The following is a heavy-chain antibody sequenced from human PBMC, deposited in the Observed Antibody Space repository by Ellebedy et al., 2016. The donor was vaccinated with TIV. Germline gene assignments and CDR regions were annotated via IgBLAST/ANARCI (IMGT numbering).Heavy chain of an antibody. CDR1: GGSFSGYY. D-gene: IGHD3-9*01. Sequence: SETLSLTXAVYGGSFSGYYWSWIRQPPGKGLEWIGEINHSGSTNYNPSLKSRVTISVDTSKNQFSLKLSSVTAADTAVYYCARRYYDILTGYYKDYWGQGTLVTVSS. J-gene: IGHJ4*02. CDR3: ARRYYDILTGYYKDY. CDR2: INHSGST. V-gene: IGHV4-34*01.